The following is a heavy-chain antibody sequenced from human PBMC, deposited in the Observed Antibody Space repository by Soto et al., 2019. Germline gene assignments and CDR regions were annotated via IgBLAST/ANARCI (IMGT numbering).Heavy chain of an antibody. Sequence: GGSLRLSCAASGFTFSSYSMNWVRQAPGKGLEWVSYISSSSSTIYYADSVKGRFTISRDNAKNSLYLQMNSLRDEDTAVYYCEGHYDYVWGSGLMDVWGQGTTVTVSS. CDR2: ISSSSSTI. D-gene: IGHD3-16*01. J-gene: IGHJ6*02. CDR3: EGHYDYVWGSGLMDV. V-gene: IGHV3-48*02. CDR1: GFTFSSYS.